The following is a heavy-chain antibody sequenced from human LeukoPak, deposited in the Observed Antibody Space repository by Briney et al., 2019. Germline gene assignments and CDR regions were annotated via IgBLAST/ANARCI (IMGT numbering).Heavy chain of an antibody. CDR3: TTDLTGFFGVVPYFDY. D-gene: IGHD3-3*01. CDR1: GFTFSSYA. Sequence: PGGSLRLSCAASGFTFSSYAMSWVRQAPGKGLEWVSAISGSGGSTYYAAPVKGRFTISRDDSKNTLCLQMNSLKTEDTAVYYCTTDLTGFFGVVPYFDYWGQGTLVTVSS. V-gene: IGHV3-23*01. CDR2: ISGSGGST. J-gene: IGHJ4*02.